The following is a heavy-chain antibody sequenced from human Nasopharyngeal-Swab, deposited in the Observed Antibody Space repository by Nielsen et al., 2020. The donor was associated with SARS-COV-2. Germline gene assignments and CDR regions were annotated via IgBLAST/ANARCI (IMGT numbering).Heavy chain of an antibody. Sequence: SLKISCAASGFTFDDYAMHWVRQAPGKGLEWVSGISWNSGSIGYADSVKGRFTISRDNAKNSLYLQMNSLRAEDTALYYCARDVTGTTNYYYYGMDVWGQGTTVTVSS. CDR1: GFTFDDYA. CDR2: ISWNSGSI. D-gene: IGHD1-7*01. J-gene: IGHJ6*02. V-gene: IGHV3-9*01. CDR3: ARDVTGTTNYYYYGMDV.